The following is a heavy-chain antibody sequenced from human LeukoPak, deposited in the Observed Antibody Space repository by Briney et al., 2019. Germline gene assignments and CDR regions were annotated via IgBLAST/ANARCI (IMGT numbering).Heavy chain of an antibody. D-gene: IGHD6-25*01. Sequence: PGGSLRLSCAASEFTFRSYAMSWVRQAPGKGLEWVSAISGSGATTYSADSVKGRLTISRENAKNSLYLQMNSLRAGDTAVYYCARDRGRYYMDVWGKGTTVTISS. CDR3: ARDRGRYYMDV. CDR2: ISGSGATT. J-gene: IGHJ6*03. V-gene: IGHV3-23*01. CDR1: EFTFRSYA.